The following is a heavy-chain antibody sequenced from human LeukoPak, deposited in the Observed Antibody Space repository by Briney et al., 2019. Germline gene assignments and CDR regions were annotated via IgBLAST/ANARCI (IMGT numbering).Heavy chain of an antibody. D-gene: IGHD5-12*01. V-gene: IGHV1-2*02. J-gene: IGHJ4*02. CDR1: GYTFTGYY. Sequence: ASVKVSCKASGYTFTGYYMHWVRQAPGQGLEWMGWINPNSGGTNYAQKFQGRVTMTEDTSTDTAYMELSSLRSEDTAVYYCATPRAKGYSGQFDYWGQGTLVTVSS. CDR3: ATPRAKGYSGQFDY. CDR2: INPNSGGT.